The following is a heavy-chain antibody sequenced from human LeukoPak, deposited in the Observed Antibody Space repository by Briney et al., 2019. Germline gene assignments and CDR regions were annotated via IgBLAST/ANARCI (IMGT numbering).Heavy chain of an antibody. CDR2: IYYSGST. CDR1: GGSFSTYY. Sequence: SETLSLTCTVSGGSFSTYYWSWIRQPPGKGLEWIGYIYYSGSTDYNPSLKGRVTMSLDTSKNQFSLNLSSVTAADMAVYYCTRAVITFGAAVAKGFDCWGQGALVTVSS. CDR3: TRAVITFGAAVAKGFDC. D-gene: IGHD3-16*01. V-gene: IGHV4-59*01. J-gene: IGHJ4*02.